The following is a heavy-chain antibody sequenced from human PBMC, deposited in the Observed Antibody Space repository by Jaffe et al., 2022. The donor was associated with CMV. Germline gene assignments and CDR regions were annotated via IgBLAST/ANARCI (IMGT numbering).Heavy chain of an antibody. CDR3: VKDSCSTSCSQTRKYYFDY. Sequence: EVQLVESGGGLVQPGGSLRLSCSASGFTFSSYAMHWVRQAPGKGLEYVSAISSNGGSTYYADSVKGRFTISRDNSKNTLYLQMSSLRAEDTAVYYCVKDSCSTSCSQTRKYYFDYWGQGTLVTVSS. CDR2: ISSNGGST. D-gene: IGHD2-2*01. CDR1: GFTFSSYA. J-gene: IGHJ4*02. V-gene: IGHV3-64D*06.